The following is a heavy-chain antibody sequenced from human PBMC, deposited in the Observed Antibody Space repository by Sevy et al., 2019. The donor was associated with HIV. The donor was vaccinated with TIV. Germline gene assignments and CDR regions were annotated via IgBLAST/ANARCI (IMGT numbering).Heavy chain of an antibody. CDR2: IYNSGST. J-gene: IGHJ6*02. Sequence: SETLSLTCTVSGDSISRNYWSWIRQTPGMGLEWIGFIYNSGSTKYNPSLQSRVSISEDRSKNEFSLRLSSVSIADTAVYYGVRSLGSSAAGYGMDVWGQETTVTVS. D-gene: IGHD6-6*01. CDR3: VRSLGSSAAGYGMDV. CDR1: GDSISRNY. V-gene: IGHV4-59*01.